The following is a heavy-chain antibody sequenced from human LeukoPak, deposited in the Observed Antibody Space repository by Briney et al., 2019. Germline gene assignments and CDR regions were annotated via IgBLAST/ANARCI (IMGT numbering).Heavy chain of an antibody. CDR1: GGSISSYY. Sequence: SETLSLTCTVSGGSISSYYWSWIRQPPGKGLEWIGYIYTSGSTNYNPSLKSRVTISVDTSKNQFSLKLSSVTAADTAVYYCARSFDSSGYYYVGYFDYWGQGTLVNVSS. CDR2: IYTSGST. CDR3: ARSFDSSGYYYVGYFDY. V-gene: IGHV4-4*09. D-gene: IGHD3-22*01. J-gene: IGHJ4*02.